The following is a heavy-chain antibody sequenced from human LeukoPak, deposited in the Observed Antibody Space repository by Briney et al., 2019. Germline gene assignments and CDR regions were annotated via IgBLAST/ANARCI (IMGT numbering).Heavy chain of an antibody. Sequence: PSETLSLTCAVYGVSFSGYYWSWIRQPPGKGLEWIGEINHSGSTNYNPSLKSRVTISVDTSKNQFSLKLSSVTAADTAVYYCARGGGDYVWGSYRSHNWFDPWGQGTLVTVSS. D-gene: IGHD3-16*02. CDR2: INHSGST. CDR3: ARGGGDYVWGSYRSHNWFDP. J-gene: IGHJ5*02. V-gene: IGHV4-34*01. CDR1: GVSFSGYY.